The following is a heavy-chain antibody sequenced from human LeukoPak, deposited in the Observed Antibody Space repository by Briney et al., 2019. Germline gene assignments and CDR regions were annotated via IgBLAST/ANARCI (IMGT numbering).Heavy chain of an antibody. Sequence: KPGGSLRLSCAASGFTFSDYYMSWIRQAPRKGLEWLSYISSSSSRIYYADSVKGRFTISRDNAQNSLYLQMNSLRPEDTAIYYCATDGSVVPALRTAGSDYWGQGTLVTVS. V-gene: IGHV3-11*01. D-gene: IGHD2-2*01. CDR2: ISSSSSRI. J-gene: IGHJ4*02. CDR3: ATDGSVVPALRTAGSDY. CDR1: GFTFSDYY.